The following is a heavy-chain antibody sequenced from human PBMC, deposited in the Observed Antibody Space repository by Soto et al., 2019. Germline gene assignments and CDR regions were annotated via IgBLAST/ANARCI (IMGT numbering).Heavy chain of an antibody. D-gene: IGHD6-13*01. CDR3: ARVASSSSWHIPHFDQ. V-gene: IGHV3-33*01. CDR1: GFMFRSYA. J-gene: IGHJ4*02. Sequence: LRLSCAASGFMFRSYAMHWVRQAPGKGLEWVAGIWYDGSTKYYGDSVKGRYSISRDNSKNMLDLQMNSLRAEDTAVYYCARVASSSSWHIPHFDQWGQGTLVTVSS. CDR2: IWYDGSTK.